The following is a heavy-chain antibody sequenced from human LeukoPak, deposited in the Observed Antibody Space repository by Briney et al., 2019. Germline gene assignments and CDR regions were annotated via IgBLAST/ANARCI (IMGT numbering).Heavy chain of an antibody. CDR2: IWYDGSNK. J-gene: IGHJ4*02. Sequence: GRSLRLSCAASGFTFSSYGMHWVRQAPGKGLEWVAVIWYDGSNKYYADSVKGRFTISRDNSKNTLYLQMNSLRAEDTAVYYCARDQIRSSWYHARSHFDYWAREPWSPSPQ. D-gene: IGHD6-13*01. V-gene: IGHV3-33*01. CDR3: ARDQIRSSWYHARSHFDY. CDR1: GFTFSSYG.